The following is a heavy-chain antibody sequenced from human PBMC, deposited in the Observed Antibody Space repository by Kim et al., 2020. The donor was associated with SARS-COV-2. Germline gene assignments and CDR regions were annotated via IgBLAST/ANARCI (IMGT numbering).Heavy chain of an antibody. V-gene: IGHV3-23*01. CDR2: ISGSGGST. CDR1: GFTFSSYA. Sequence: LSLTCAASGFTFSSYAMSWVRQAPGKGLEWVSAISGSGGSTYYADSVKGRFTISRDNSKNTLYLQMNSLRAEDTAVYYCAGPHCYTCFDYWGQGTLVTVSS. D-gene: IGHD2-2*02. J-gene: IGHJ4*02. CDR3: AGPHCYTCFDY.